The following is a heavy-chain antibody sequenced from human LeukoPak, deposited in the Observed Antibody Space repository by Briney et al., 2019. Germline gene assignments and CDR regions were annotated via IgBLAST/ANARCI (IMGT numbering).Heavy chain of an antibody. D-gene: IGHD2-15*01. CDR3: ATARGVFDI. Sequence: GGSLRLSCAASGFTVSSNYMTWVRQAPGKGLEWVSVIYSGGSTYYTDSVKGRFTISRDNSKNTLYLQMNNLRAEDMAVYYCATARGVFDIWGQGTMVTVSS. CDR1: GFTVSSNY. J-gene: IGHJ3*02. CDR2: IYSGGST. V-gene: IGHV3-66*01.